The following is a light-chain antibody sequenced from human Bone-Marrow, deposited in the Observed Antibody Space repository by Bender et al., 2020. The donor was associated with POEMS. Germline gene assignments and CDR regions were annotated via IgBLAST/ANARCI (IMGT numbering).Light chain of an antibody. CDR1: TSNIGKNF. V-gene: IGLV1-51*01. Sequence: QSVLTQPPSMSAAPGQKVTISCSGSTSNIGKNFVSWYLQLPGTAPKLLIYDNNQRPSGISDRFSGSKSGTSASLAISGLQSEDEADYYCAVWDDSLNGWVFGGGTKLTVL. CDR2: DNN. J-gene: IGLJ3*02. CDR3: AVWDDSLNGWV.